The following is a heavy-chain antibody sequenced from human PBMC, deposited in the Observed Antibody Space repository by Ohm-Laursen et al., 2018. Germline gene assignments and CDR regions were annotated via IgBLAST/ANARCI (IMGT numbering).Heavy chain of an antibody. J-gene: IGHJ4*02. CDR2: IYSGGST. Sequence: SLRLSCTASGFTVSSNYMSWVRQAPGKGLEWVSVIYSGGSTYYADSVKGRFTISRDNSKNTLYLQMNSLRAEDTAVYYCAKTRWDYYDSSGYYPLDYWGQGTLVTVSS. D-gene: IGHD3-22*01. V-gene: IGHV3-66*01. CDR1: GFTVSSNY. CDR3: AKTRWDYYDSSGYYPLDY.